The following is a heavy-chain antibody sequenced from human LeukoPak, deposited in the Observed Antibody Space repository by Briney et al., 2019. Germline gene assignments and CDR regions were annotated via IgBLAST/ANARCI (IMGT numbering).Heavy chain of an antibody. CDR1: GFTFGDYA. Sequence: QPGGSLRLSCTASGFTFGDYAMSWFRQAPGKGLEWVGFIRSKAYGGTTEYAASVKGRFTISRDDSKSIAYLQMNSLKTEDTAVYYCTRAENDFWSGYYYFDYWGQGTLVTVYS. J-gene: IGHJ4*02. D-gene: IGHD3-3*01. CDR2: IRSKAYGGTT. V-gene: IGHV3-49*03. CDR3: TRAENDFWSGYYYFDY.